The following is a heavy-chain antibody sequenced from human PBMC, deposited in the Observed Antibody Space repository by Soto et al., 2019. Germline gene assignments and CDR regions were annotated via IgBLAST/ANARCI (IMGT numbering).Heavy chain of an antibody. CDR1: GGTFSSYA. CDR3: ARVLPGPGYSSSWHAFDI. Sequence: SVKVSCKASGGTFSSYAISWVRQAPGQGLEWMGGIIPIFGTANYAQKFQGRVTITADESTSTAYMELSSLRSEDTAVYYCARVLPGPGYSSSWHAFDIWGQGTMVTVSS. D-gene: IGHD6-13*01. J-gene: IGHJ3*02. V-gene: IGHV1-69*13. CDR2: IIPIFGTA.